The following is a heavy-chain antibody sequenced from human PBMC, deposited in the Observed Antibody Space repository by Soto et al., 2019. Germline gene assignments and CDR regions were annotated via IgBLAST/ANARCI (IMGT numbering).Heavy chain of an antibody. D-gene: IGHD3-22*01. J-gene: IGHJ4*02. CDR3: ARDGHYYDSSGSVDY. CDR2: ISAYNGNT. CDR1: GYTVTSYG. V-gene: IGHV1-18*01. Sequence: QVQLVQSGAEVKKPGASVKVSCKASGYTVTSYGISWVRQAPGQGLEWMGWISAYNGNTNYAQKLQGRVTMTTDTSTSTAYMELRSLRSDYTAVYYCARDGHYYDSSGSVDYWGQGTLVTVSS.